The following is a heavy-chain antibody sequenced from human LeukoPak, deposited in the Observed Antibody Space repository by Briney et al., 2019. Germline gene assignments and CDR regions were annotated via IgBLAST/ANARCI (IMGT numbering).Heavy chain of an antibody. J-gene: IGHJ5*02. D-gene: IGHD2-2*01. CDR2: INPNSGGT. V-gene: IGHV1-2*06. Sequence: ASVKVSCKASGYTFTGYYMHWVRQAPGQGLEWMGRINPNSGGTNYAQKFQGRVTMTRDTSISTAYMELSRLRSDDTAVYYCAREVVVVPAANWFDPWGQGTLVTVSS. CDR1: GYTFTGYY. CDR3: AREVVVVPAANWFDP.